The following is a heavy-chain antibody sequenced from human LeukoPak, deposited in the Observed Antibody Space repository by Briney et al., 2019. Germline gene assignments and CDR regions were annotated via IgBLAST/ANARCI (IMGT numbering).Heavy chain of an antibody. D-gene: IGHD4-23*01. J-gene: IGHJ4*02. CDR2: IYYSGST. V-gene: IGHV4-59*08. CDR1: GGSISSYY. CDR3: ARQSVDLFDY. Sequence: SETLSLTCTVSGGSISSYYWSWIRQPPGKGLEWIGYIYYSGSTNYNPSLKSRVTISVDTSKNQFSLKLSSVTAADTAVYYCARQSVDLFDYWGQGTLVTVPS.